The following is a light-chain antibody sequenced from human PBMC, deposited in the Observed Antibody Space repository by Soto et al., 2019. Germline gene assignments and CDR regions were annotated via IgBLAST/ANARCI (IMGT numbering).Light chain of an antibody. CDR1: QSISSD. CDR3: QQSYSTPFT. J-gene: IGKJ3*01. Sequence: DILMTPAPSSLYASVGDRVTITCRASQSISSDLNLYQQKPGKAPKLLIYAASSWQGGVPSRFSGSGSGTDFTLTSSRLQPEEFATYYCQQSYSTPFTFGPGTKVDIK. V-gene: IGKV1-39*01. CDR2: AAS.